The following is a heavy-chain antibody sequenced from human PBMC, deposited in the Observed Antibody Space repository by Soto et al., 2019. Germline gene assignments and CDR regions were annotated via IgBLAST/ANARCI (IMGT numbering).Heavy chain of an antibody. Sequence: PGGSLRLSCAASGFTFSSYAMSWVRQAPGKGLEWVSAISGSGGSTYYADSVKGRFTISRDNSKNTLYLQMNSLRAEDTAVYYCAKGLVAAAGIRVLIGSEFDYWGQGTLVTVSS. V-gene: IGHV3-23*01. D-gene: IGHD6-13*01. CDR3: AKGLVAAAGIRVLIGSEFDY. CDR2: ISGSGGST. J-gene: IGHJ4*02. CDR1: GFTFSSYA.